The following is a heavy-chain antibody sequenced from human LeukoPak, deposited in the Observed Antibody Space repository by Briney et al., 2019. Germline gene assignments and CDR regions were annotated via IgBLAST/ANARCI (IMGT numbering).Heavy chain of an antibody. Sequence: PGGSLRLSCAASGFTFSSYAMSWVRQAPGKGLEWVSAISGSGGSTYYADSVKGRLTISRDNSKNTLYLQMNSLRAEDTAVYYCAKTEDFWSGYWYYYYGMDVWGQGTTVTVSS. D-gene: IGHD3-3*01. V-gene: IGHV3-23*01. J-gene: IGHJ6*02. CDR3: AKTEDFWSGYWYYYYGMDV. CDR1: GFTFSSYA. CDR2: ISGSGGST.